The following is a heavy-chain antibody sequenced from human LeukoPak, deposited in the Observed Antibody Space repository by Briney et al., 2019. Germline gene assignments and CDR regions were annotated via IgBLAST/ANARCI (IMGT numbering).Heavy chain of an antibody. D-gene: IGHD6-19*01. Sequence: SETLSLTCAVYGGSFSGYYWSWIRQPPGKWLEWIGEINHSGSTNYNPSLKSRVTISVDTSKNQFSLKLSSVTAADTAVYYCARVRGRWLPKLDAFDIWGQGTMVTVSS. CDR2: INHSGST. CDR3: ARVRGRWLPKLDAFDI. V-gene: IGHV4-34*01. J-gene: IGHJ3*02. CDR1: GGSFSGYY.